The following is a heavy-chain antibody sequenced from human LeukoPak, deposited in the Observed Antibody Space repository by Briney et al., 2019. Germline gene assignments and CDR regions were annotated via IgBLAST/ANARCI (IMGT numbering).Heavy chain of an antibody. D-gene: IGHD5-18*01. J-gene: IGHJ4*02. V-gene: IGHV4-59*12. CDR1: GGSISGYY. CDR2: IYYTGIT. Sequence: SETLSLTCTVSGGSISGYYWTWIRQPPGKGLEWIGYIYYTGITNYSPSLKSRVTLSLDTSKNQIFLKLSSVTAADTAVYYCARFRTGTAMVKGYDYWGQGTLVTVSS. CDR3: ARFRTGTAMVKGYDY.